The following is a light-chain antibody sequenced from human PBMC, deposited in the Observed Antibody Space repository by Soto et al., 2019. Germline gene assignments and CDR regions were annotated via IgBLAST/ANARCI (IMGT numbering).Light chain of an antibody. Sequence: EIVLTQSPATLSLSPGERATLSCRASQSVSSYLAWYQQQPGQAPRLLIYDASNRATGIPARFSGSGSGTDFTLIISSLEPEDFAVYYCQQRSNWLTFGGGTKVEIK. CDR3: QQRSNWLT. J-gene: IGKJ4*01. CDR1: QSVSSY. CDR2: DAS. V-gene: IGKV3-11*01.